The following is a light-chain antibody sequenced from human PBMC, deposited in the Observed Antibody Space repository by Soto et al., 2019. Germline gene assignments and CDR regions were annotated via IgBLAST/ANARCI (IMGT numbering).Light chain of an antibody. CDR2: AAS. CDR3: QQYYSYPIT. Sequence: DIQLTQSPSLLSASLGDRVTITCGASQGISSYLAWYQQKPGKAPKLLIYAASTLQSGVPSRFSGSGSGTDFTLTISCLQSEDFATYYCQQYYSYPITFGQGTRLEIK. CDR1: QGISSY. V-gene: IGKV1-9*01. J-gene: IGKJ5*01.